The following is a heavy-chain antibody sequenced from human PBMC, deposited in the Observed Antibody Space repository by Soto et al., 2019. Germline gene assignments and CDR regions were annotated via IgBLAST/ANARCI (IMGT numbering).Heavy chain of an antibody. CDR3: ARDCRVPAATQAGLYYYYGMDV. CDR2: ISAYNGNT. Sequence: ASVKVSCKASGYTITSNGISWVRQAPGQGLERMGWISAYNGNTNYAQKLQGRVTMTTDTSTSTAYMELRSLRSDDTAVYYCARDCRVPAATQAGLYYYYGMDVWGQGTTVTVSS. D-gene: IGHD2-2*01. V-gene: IGHV1-18*01. CDR1: GYTITSNG. J-gene: IGHJ6*02.